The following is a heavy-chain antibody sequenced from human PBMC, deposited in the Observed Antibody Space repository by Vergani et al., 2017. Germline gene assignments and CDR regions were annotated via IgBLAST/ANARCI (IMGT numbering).Heavy chain of an antibody. J-gene: IGHJ6*02. CDR1: GYTFTGYY. CDR2: INPNSGGT. D-gene: IGHD6-13*01. CDR3: ARGAAGTGTYYYYYGMDV. V-gene: IGHV1-2*02. Sequence: QVQLVQSGAEVKKPGASVKVSCKASGYTFTGYYMHWVRQAPGQGLERMGWINPNSGGTNYAQKFQGRVTMTRDTSISTAYMELSRLRSDDTAVYYCARGAAGTGTYYYYYGMDVWGQGTTVTVSS.